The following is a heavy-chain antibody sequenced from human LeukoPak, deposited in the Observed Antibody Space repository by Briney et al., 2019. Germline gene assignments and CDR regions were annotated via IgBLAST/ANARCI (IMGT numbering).Heavy chain of an antibody. J-gene: IGHJ6*03. Sequence: ASVKVSCKASGYTFTGYYMHWVRQAPGQGLEWMGWINPNSGGTNYAQKFQGRVTMTRDMSKSTVYMELRSLRSEDTAVYYCARAGGGDYGSGSYQTIYYYDYMDVWGKGTTVTVSS. D-gene: IGHD3-10*01. CDR1: GYTFTGYY. CDR3: ARAGGGDYGSGSYQTIYYYDYMDV. CDR2: INPNSGGT. V-gene: IGHV1-2*02.